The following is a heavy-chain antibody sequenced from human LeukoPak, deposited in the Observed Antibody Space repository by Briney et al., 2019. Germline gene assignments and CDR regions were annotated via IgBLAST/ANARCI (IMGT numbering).Heavy chain of an antibody. CDR1: GSSISSYY. V-gene: IGHV4-59*01. D-gene: IGHD2-2*01. CDR2: IYYSGST. Sequence: SETLSLTCTVSGSSISSYYWSWIRQPPGKGLEWIRYIYYSGSTNYNPSLKSRLTISVDTSKNQFSLKLSSVTAADTAVYYCARGPRKDIVVVPAALHFDYWGHGTLVTVSS. CDR3: ARGPRKDIVVVPAALHFDY. J-gene: IGHJ4*01.